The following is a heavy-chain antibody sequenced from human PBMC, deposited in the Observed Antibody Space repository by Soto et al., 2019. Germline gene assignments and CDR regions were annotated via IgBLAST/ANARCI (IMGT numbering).Heavy chain of an antibody. CDR2: ISSSGITI. CDR1: GFTFSDYY. V-gene: IGHV3-11*01. CDR3: ARELPEYYYYGMDV. J-gene: IGHJ6*02. Sequence: GGSLRLSCAACGFTFSDYYISWIRQAPWKGLEWVSYISSSGITIYYADSVKGRFTISRDNAKNSLYLQMNSLRAEDTAVYYCARELPEYYYYGMDVWGQGTTVAVSS. D-gene: IGHD2-21*01.